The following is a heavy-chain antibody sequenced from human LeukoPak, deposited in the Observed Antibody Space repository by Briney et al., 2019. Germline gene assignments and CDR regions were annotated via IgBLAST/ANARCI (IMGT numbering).Heavy chain of an antibody. CDR1: GGSFSGYY. CDR2: ISYSGST. Sequence: SETLSLTCAVYGGSFSGYYWSWIRQPPGKGLEWIGYISYSGSTNFNPSLKSRVTISVDTSKNQFSLKLSSVTAADTAVYYCAREGTAGTNLNWFDPWGQGTLVTVSS. CDR3: AREGTAGTNLNWFDP. D-gene: IGHD1-1*01. V-gene: IGHV4-59*01. J-gene: IGHJ5*02.